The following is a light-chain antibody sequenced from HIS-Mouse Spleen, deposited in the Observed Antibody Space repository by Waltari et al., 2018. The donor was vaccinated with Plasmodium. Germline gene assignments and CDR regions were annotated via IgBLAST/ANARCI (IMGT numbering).Light chain of an antibody. V-gene: IGKV3-15*01. J-gene: IGKJ2*01. CDR3: QQYNNWPPYT. CDR2: GAS. CDR1: QSVSSN. Sequence: EIVMAQSPATLSVSPGERATLSCRASQSVSSNLAWYQQKPGQAPRLLIYGASTRATGIPAMCSGSGSGTEFTLTISSLQSEDFAVYYCQQYNNWPPYTFGQGTKLEIK.